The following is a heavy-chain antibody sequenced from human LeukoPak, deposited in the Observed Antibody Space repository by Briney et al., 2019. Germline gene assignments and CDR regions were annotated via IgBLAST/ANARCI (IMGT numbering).Heavy chain of an antibody. D-gene: IGHD6-13*01. CDR2: ISWNSGSI. J-gene: IGHJ4*02. CDR1: GFTFDDYA. Sequence: GGSLRLSCAASGFTFDDYAMHWVRQAPGKGLEWVSGISWNSGSIGYADSVKGRFTISRDNAKNSLYLQMNSPRAEDTALYYCAKDTAAGTFYYFDYWGQGTLVTVSS. CDR3: AKDTAAGTFYYFDY. V-gene: IGHV3-9*01.